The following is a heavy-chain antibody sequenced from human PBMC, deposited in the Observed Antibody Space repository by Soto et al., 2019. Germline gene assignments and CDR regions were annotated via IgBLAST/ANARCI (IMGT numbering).Heavy chain of an antibody. CDR1: GFTFSDYG. V-gene: IGHV3-64D*06. Sequence: PGGSLRLSCSAFGFTFSDYGMHWVRQAPGKGLELVSAIKSKGDTTYYADSVRGRFTISRDNSKNTLYLQMSSLRGDDTAVYYCAKDRSLAVADAYYFDYWGPGTLVTVSS. D-gene: IGHD6-19*01. J-gene: IGHJ4*01. CDR2: IKSKGDTT. CDR3: AKDRSLAVADAYYFDY.